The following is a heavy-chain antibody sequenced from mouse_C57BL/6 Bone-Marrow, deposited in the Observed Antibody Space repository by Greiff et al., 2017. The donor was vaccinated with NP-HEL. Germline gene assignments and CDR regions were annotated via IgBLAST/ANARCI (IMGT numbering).Heavy chain of an antibody. V-gene: IGHV5-17*01. CDR2: ISSGSSTI. Sequence: EVKLVESGGGLVKPGGSLKLSCAASGFTFSDYGMHWVRQAPEKGLEWVAYISSGSSTIYYADTVKGRFTISRDNAKNTLFLQMTSLRSEDTAMYDCARFYAFYYYAMDYWGQGTSVTVSS. CDR1: GFTFSDYG. CDR3: ARFYAFYYYAMDY. D-gene: IGHD2-3*01. J-gene: IGHJ4*01.